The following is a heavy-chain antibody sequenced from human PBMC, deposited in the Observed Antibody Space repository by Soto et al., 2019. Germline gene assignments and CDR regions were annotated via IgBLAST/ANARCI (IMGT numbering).Heavy chain of an antibody. J-gene: IGHJ6*02. V-gene: IGHV4-59*01. D-gene: IGHD3-22*01. CDR3: ARGAGDSSGYYPYYYGMDV. Sequence: SETLSLTCTVSGGSISSYYWSWIRQPPGKGLEWIGYIYYSGSTNYNPSLKSRVTISVDTSKNQLSLKLSSVTAADTAVYYCARGAGDSSGYYPYYYGMDVWGQGTTVTVSS. CDR1: GGSISSYY. CDR2: IYYSGST.